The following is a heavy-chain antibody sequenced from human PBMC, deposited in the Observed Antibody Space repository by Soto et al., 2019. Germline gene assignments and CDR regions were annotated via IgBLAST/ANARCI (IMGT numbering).Heavy chain of an antibody. CDR2: INPSGGST. CDR1: GYTFTIYF. J-gene: IGHJ5*02. D-gene: IGHD2-15*01. V-gene: IGHV1-46*03. CDR3: ARDPGYCSGGSCYPRNWFDP. Sequence: QVQLVQSGAEVKKPGASVKVSCKASGYTFTIYFIHWLRQAPGQGLEWMGIINPSGGSTDYAQKCQGRVTMTRDTSTSTVYMELSSLTSEDTAVYYCARDPGYCSGGSCYPRNWFDPWGQGTLVTVSS.